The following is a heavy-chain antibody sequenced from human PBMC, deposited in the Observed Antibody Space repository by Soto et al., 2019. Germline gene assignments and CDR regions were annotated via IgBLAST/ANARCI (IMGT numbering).Heavy chain of an antibody. CDR1: GGSFSGYY. V-gene: IGHV4-34*01. CDR2: INHSGST. D-gene: IGHD5-18*01. CDR3: ARGGIQIWFYYYYRMDV. Sequence: SETLSLTCAVYGGSFSGYYWSWIRQPPGKGLEWIGEINHSGSTNYNPSLKSRVTISVDTSKNQFSLKLSSVAAADTAVYYCARGGIQIWFYYYYRMDVWGQGTKVTVSS. J-gene: IGHJ6*02.